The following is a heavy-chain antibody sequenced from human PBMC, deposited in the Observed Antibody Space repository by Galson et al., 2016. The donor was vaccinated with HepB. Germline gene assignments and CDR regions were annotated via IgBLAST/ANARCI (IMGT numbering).Heavy chain of an antibody. CDR3: ARRRFGSSSDYFDY. Sequence: QSGAEVKKPGESLTISCKASGFTFGDYWIGWVRQAPGKGLEWMGIISPGDSNIIYSPSFQGQVTISVDKSISTAYLQWSSLKASDTAMYYCARRRFGSSSDYFDYWGQGTLVTVSS. D-gene: IGHD6-6*01. CDR2: ISPGDSNI. V-gene: IGHV5-51*01. J-gene: IGHJ4*02. CDR1: GFTFGDYW.